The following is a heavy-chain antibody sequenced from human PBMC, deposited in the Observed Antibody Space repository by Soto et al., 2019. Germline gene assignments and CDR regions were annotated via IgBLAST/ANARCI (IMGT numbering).Heavy chain of an antibody. J-gene: IGHJ4*02. CDR2: ISSSSSYI. CDR3: ARGTRGIYSSSWFDY. D-gene: IGHD6-13*01. V-gene: IGHV3-21*01. Sequence: PGGSLRLSCAASGFTFSSYSMNWVRQAPGKGLEWVSSISSSSSYIYYADSVKGRFTISRGNAKNSLYLQMNSLRAEDTAVYYCARGTRGIYSSSWFDYWGQGTLVTVSS. CDR1: GFTFSSYS.